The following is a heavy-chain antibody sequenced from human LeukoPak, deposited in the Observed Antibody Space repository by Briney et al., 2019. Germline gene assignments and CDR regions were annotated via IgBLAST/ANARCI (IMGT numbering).Heavy chain of an antibody. CDR2: IKSKTDGGTT. CDR1: GFTFSKAW. V-gene: IGHV3-15*01. J-gene: IGHJ4*02. Sequence: GGSLRLSCAASGFTFSKAWTRWVRQAPGKGLEWVGRIKSKTDGGTTDYAAPVKGRFTISRDDSKNTLYLQMNSLKTEDTAVYYCTTVGYYDSSGYCYRFDYWGQGTLVTVSS. D-gene: IGHD3-22*01. CDR3: TTVGYYDSSGYCYRFDY.